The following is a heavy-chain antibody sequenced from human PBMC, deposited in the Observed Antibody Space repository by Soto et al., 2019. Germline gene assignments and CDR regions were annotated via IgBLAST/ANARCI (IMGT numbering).Heavy chain of an antibody. CDR1: GFTFSTYA. CDR3: ARDEEQQLVFYYYGMDV. V-gene: IGHV3-23*05. D-gene: IGHD6-13*01. CDR2: IYTSGVP. J-gene: IGHJ6*02. Sequence: EVKLLESGGTLVEPGGSLRLSCAASGFTFSTYAMSWVRQSPGKGLEWVSGIYTSGVPKYADSVQGRFTISRDDSKNTLYLQMNSLRAEDTAVYYCARDEEQQLVFYYYGMDVWGQGTTVTVSS.